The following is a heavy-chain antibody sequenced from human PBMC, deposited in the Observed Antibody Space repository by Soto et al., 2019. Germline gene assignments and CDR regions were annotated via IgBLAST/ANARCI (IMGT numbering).Heavy chain of an antibody. Sequence: PGGSLRLSCAASGVSFSNAWMNWVRQAPGKGLEWVGRIKNKGDGGAVDYTAPVKGRFTISRDDSKNTLYLQMNSLKAEDTALYYCTTGAISFLATIDYWGQGTLVTVSS. V-gene: IGHV3-15*07. CDR2: IKNKGDGGAV. J-gene: IGHJ4*02. CDR1: GVSFSNAW. D-gene: IGHD3-3*02. CDR3: TTGAISFLATIDY.